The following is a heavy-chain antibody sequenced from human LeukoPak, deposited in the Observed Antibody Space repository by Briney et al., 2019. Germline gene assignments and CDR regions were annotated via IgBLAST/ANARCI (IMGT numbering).Heavy chain of an antibody. V-gene: IGHV4-59*01. CDR3: ASGGWSLDY. CDR1: GGSISSFY. D-gene: IGHD3-10*01. CDR2: IYYTGNT. Sequence: SETLSLTCTVSGGSISSFYWSWIRQPPGEGLEWIGYIYYTGNTNYNSSLESRVTISVDTSKNQFSLKLSSVTTADTAVYYCASGGWSLDYWGQGTLVTVSS. J-gene: IGHJ4*02.